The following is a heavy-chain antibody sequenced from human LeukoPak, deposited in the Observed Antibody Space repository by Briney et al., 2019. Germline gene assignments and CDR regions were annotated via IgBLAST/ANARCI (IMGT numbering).Heavy chain of an antibody. J-gene: IGHJ5*02. D-gene: IGHD1-26*01. Sequence: GASVKVSCKFSGGTFSNHAINWVRQAPGQGLEWMGGVIPIFETAKYAPKFQSRVTITSDESTTTAYMELSGLRSDDTAVFYCATSMLGASTGGDWFDPWGQGTLVIVSS. CDR1: GGTFSNHA. V-gene: IGHV1-69*13. CDR3: ATSMLGASTGGDWFDP. CDR2: VIPIFETA.